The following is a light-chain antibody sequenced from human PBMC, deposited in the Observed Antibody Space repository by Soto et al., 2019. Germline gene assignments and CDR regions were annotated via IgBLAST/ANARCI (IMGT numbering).Light chain of an antibody. V-gene: IGKV3-20*01. CDR2: GAS. Sequence: EILLTQSPGTLSLSPGESAILSCRASQSLGNRYLAWYQQMPGRAPRLLIHGASIRAAGIPDRFSGSGSGTDFTLTINRLEPEDFVVYYCHHYDNSPPFPFGPGTRVDI. CDR3: HHYDNSPPFP. J-gene: IGKJ3*01. CDR1: QSLGNRY.